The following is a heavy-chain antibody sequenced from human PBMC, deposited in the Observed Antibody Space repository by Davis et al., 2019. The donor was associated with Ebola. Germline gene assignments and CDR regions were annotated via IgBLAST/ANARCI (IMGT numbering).Heavy chain of an antibody. J-gene: IGHJ4*02. CDR3: AKEYCSGGSCYSFDY. CDR2: ISGSGGST. CDR1: GFTFSNYC. D-gene: IGHD2-15*01. Sequence: GESLKISCVASGFTFSNYCMGWVRQAPGKGLEWVSAISGSGGSTYYADSVKGRFTISRDNSKNTLYLQMNSLRAEDTAVYYCAKEYCSGGSCYSFDYWGQGTLVTVSS. V-gene: IGHV3-23*01.